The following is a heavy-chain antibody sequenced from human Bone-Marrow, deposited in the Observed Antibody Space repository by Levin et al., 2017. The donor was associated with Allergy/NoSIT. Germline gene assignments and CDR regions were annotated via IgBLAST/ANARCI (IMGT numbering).Heavy chain of an antibody. V-gene: IGHV4-34*01. Sequence: SQTLSLTCAVYGGSFSGYYWSWIRQPPGKGLEWIGEINHSGSTNYNPSLKSRVTISVDTSKNQFSLKLSSVTAADTAVYYCARGKGLMVYAINTFLDYWGQGTLVTVSS. CDR2: INHSGST. CDR3: ARGKGLMVYAINTFLDY. D-gene: IGHD2-8*01. CDR1: GGSFSGYY. J-gene: IGHJ4*02.